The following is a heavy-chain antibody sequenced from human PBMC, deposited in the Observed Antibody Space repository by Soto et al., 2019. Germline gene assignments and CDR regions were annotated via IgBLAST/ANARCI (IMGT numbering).Heavy chain of an antibody. D-gene: IGHD3-22*01. CDR1: GFTFSSYG. J-gene: IGHJ6*02. V-gene: IGHV3-30*18. CDR3: AKDIVVSSHYYYYGMDV. CDR2: ISYDGSNK. Sequence: HPGGSLRLSCAASGFTFSSYGMHWVRQAPGKGLEWVAVISYDGSNKYYADSVKGRFTISRDNSKNTLYLQMNSLRAEDTAVYYCAKDIVVSSHYYYYGMDVWGQGTTVTV.